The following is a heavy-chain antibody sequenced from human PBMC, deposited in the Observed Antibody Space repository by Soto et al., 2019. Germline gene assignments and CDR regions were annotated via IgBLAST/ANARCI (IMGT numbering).Heavy chain of an antibody. V-gene: IGHV3-74*01. CDR1: GFTFSSYW. CDR3: ARGGSLNWYFDV. Sequence: EVQLVESGGGLVQPGGSLRLSCAASGFTFSSYWMHWVRQAPWKGLVWVSRINSDGSSTSYADSVKGRFTISRDNAKNTLYLLMNSLRAEETAVYCCARGGSLNWYFDVWGRGTLVTVSS. D-gene: IGHD2-15*01. CDR2: INSDGSST. J-gene: IGHJ2*01.